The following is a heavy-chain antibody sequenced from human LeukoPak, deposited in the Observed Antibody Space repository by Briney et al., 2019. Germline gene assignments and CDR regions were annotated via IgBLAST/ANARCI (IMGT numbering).Heavy chain of an antibody. Sequence: ASVKVSCKASGYTFTSSDINWVRQAAGQGLEWLGWMNPNTGNRAYAPKFQGRVTMTRDTSSSIAYMELSSLTSDDTAVYYCARGLPTRGSSWFEPWGQGTLVTVS. CDR1: GYTFTSSD. V-gene: IGHV1-8*01. CDR2: MNPNTGNR. CDR3: ARGLPTRGSSWFEP. D-gene: IGHD3-10*01. J-gene: IGHJ5*02.